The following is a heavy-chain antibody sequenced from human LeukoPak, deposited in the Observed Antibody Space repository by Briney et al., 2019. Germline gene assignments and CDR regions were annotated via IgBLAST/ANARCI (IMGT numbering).Heavy chain of an antibody. V-gene: IGHV3-74*01. CDR1: GFTFSTYW. J-gene: IGHJ4*02. CDR2: INSDGSTI. Sequence: GGSLRLSCAASGFTFSTYWMHWVRQAPGKGLVWVSRINSDGSTISYADSVKGRFTISRDNAKNTLYLQMNSLRAEDTALYYCARKRPNYFDYWGQGTLVTVSS. CDR3: ARKRPNYFDY.